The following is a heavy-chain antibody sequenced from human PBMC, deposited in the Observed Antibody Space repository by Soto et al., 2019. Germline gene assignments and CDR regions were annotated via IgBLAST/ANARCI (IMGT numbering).Heavy chain of an antibody. CDR1: GYSFTSYW. CDR3: AIGPGCSLDY. D-gene: IGHD2-2*01. CDR2: IYPGDSDT. Sequence: PGESLKISCKGSGYSFTSYWIGWVRQIPGKGLEWMGIIYPGDSDTRYSPNFQGQVTISAENAISTADLQWSRLKGWDRVMYYCAIGPGCSLDYWGQGTLVTVSS. V-gene: IGHV5-51*01. J-gene: IGHJ4*02.